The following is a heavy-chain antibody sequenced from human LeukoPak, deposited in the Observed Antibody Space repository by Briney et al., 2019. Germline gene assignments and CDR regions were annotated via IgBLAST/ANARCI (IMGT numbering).Heavy chain of an antibody. V-gene: IGHV1-46*01. Sequence: GASVKVSCKASGYTFTSYYIHWVRQAPGQGLAWMGVINPSSGSTTYAQNFQGRVTMTTDTSTNTGYMELNSLISEDPAVYYCAREVMDNLRFDYWGQGTLATVSS. D-gene: IGHD1-14*01. J-gene: IGHJ4*02. CDR3: AREVMDNLRFDY. CDR2: INPSSGST. CDR1: GYTFTSYY.